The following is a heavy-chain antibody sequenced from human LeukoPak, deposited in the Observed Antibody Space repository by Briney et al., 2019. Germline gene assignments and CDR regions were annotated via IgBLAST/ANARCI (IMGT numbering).Heavy chain of an antibody. V-gene: IGHV1-69*13. CDR1: GGTFSSYA. D-gene: IGHD4-17*01. CDR2: IIPIFGTA. Sequence: SVKVSCKASGGTFSSYAISWVRHAPGQGLEWMGGIIPIFGTANYAQKFQGRVTITADESTSTAYMELSSLRSEDTAVYYCARPSLDYVYYYYGMDVWGQGTTVTVSS. CDR3: ARPSLDYVYYYYGMDV. J-gene: IGHJ6*02.